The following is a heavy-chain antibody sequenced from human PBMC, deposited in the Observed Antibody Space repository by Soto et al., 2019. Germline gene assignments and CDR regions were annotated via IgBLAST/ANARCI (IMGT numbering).Heavy chain of an antibody. D-gene: IGHD1-26*01. V-gene: IGHV4-59*01. CDR1: GGSISSYY. CDR2: IYYSGST. CDR3: ARLGSYFDY. Sequence: SETLSHTCIVSGGSISSYYWSWIRQPPGKGLEWIGYIYYSGSTNYNPSLKSRVTISVDTSKNQFSLKLSSVTAADTAVYYCARLGSYFDYWGQGTLVTVSS. J-gene: IGHJ4*02.